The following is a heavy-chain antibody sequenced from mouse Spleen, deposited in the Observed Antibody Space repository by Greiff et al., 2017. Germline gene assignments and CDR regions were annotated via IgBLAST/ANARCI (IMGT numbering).Heavy chain of an antibody. CDR2: IYPSDSET. J-gene: IGHJ3*01. CDR3: ARGWLHTLAY. CDR1: GYTFTSYW. V-gene: IGHV1-61*01. D-gene: IGHD2-2*01. Sequence: QVQLQQPGAELVRPGSSVKLSCKASGYTFTSYWMDWVKQRPGQGLEWIGNIYPSDSETHYNQKFKDKATLTVDKSSSTAYMHLSSLTSEDSAFYYCARGWLHTLAYWGQGTLVTVSA.